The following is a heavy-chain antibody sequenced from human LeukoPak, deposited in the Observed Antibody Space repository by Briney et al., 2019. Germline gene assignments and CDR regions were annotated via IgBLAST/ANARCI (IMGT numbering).Heavy chain of an antibody. Sequence: SETLSLTCTVSGGSISSYYWSWIRQPPGKGLELIGYIYYSGSTNYNPSLKSRVTISVDTSKNQFSLKLSSVTAADTAVYYCAGYGDYGEVDYWGQGTLVTVSS. CDR2: IYYSGST. J-gene: IGHJ4*02. D-gene: IGHD4-17*01. CDR1: GGSISSYY. CDR3: AGYGDYGEVDY. V-gene: IGHV4-59*01.